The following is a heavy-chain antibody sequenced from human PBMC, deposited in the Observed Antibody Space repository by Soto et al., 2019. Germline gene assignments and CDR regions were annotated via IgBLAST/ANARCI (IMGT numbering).Heavy chain of an antibody. CDR2: IYYSRST. Sequence: SETLSLTCTVSGGSVSSGSYYWSWIRQPPGKGLEWIGYIYYSRSTNYNPSLKSRVTISVDTSKNQFSLKLSSVTAADTAVYYCARVIVATTTNHYYYGMDVWGQGTTVTVSS. J-gene: IGHJ6*02. V-gene: IGHV4-61*01. D-gene: IGHD5-12*01. CDR3: ARVIVATTTNHYYYGMDV. CDR1: GGSVSSGSYY.